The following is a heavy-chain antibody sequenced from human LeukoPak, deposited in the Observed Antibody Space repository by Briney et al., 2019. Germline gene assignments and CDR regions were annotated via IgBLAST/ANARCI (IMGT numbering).Heavy chain of an antibody. CDR2: ISSSSSTI. D-gene: IGHD1-1*01. CDR1: GFTFSSYS. Sequence: GALRLSCAASGFTFSSYSMNWVRQAPGKGLEWVSYISSSSSTIYYADSVKGRFTISRDNAKNSLYLQMNSLRAEDTAVYYCAXXXXHPYNWNDGGVFDYWGQGTLVTVSS. V-gene: IGHV3-48*04. CDR3: AXXXXHPYNWNDGGVFDY. J-gene: IGHJ4*02.